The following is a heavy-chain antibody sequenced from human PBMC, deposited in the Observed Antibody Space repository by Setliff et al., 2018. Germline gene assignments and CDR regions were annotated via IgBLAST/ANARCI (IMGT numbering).Heavy chain of an antibody. CDR1: GYTFTSYG. V-gene: IGHV1-18*01. D-gene: IGHD3-9*01. Sequence: ASVKVSCKASGYTFTSYGISWVRQAPGQGLEWMGWISAYNGNTNYAQKLQGRVTMITDTSTSTAYMELRSLRSDDTAVYYCAGTDHYDMASVSAFDIWGQGTMVTVSS. J-gene: IGHJ3*02. CDR2: ISAYNGNT. CDR3: AGTDHYDMASVSAFDI.